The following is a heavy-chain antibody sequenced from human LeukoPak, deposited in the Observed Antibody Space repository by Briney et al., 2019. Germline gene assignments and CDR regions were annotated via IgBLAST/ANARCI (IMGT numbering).Heavy chain of an antibody. Sequence: GGSLRLSCAASGFTFSNYAMSWVRQAPGKGLEWVSAIGVNTYYTDSVKGRFTISRDNSKNSLYLQMNSLRTEDTALYYCAKDRILGVTTNWFDPWGQGTLVTVSS. D-gene: IGHD4-17*01. CDR3: AKDRILGVTTNWFDP. V-gene: IGHV3-43*02. CDR2: IGVNT. J-gene: IGHJ5*02. CDR1: GFTFSNYA.